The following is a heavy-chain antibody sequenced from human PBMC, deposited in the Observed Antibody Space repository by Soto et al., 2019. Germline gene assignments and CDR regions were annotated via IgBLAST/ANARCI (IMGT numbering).Heavy chain of an antibody. D-gene: IGHD3-10*01. V-gene: IGHV3-23*01. CDR1: GFTFSSYA. CDR2: ISGSGGST. CDR3: AKDLFGATMVPGVIIISAFHI. Sequence: GSLRLSCAASGFTFSSYAMSWVRQAPGKGLEWVSAISGSGGSTYYADSVKGRFTISRDNSKNTLYLQMNSLRAEDTAVYYCAKDLFGATMVPGVIIISAFHISGPGTTLTV. J-gene: IGHJ3*02.